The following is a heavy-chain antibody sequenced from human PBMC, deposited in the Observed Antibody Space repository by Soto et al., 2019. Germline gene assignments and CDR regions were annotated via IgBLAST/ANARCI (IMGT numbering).Heavy chain of an antibody. CDR3: ARDRGYCISTICYAASMDV. D-gene: IGHD2-2*01. J-gene: IGHJ6*02. CDR1: GYTFTSYG. CDR2: ISAYNGNT. V-gene: IGHV1-18*01. Sequence: QVQLVQSGAEVKKPGASVKVSCKASGYTFTSYGISWVRQAPGQGLEWMGWISAYNGNTNYAQKLQGRVTMTTDTSTSTAYMELRSLRSDATAVYYCARDRGYCISTICYAASMDVWGQGTTVTVSS.